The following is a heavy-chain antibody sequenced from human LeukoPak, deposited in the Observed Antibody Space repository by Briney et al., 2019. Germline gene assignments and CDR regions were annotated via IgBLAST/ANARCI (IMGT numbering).Heavy chain of an antibody. V-gene: IGHV1-18*01. D-gene: IGHD1-26*01. CDR2: ISAYNGNT. Sequence: ASVKVSCKASGYTFTSYGISWVRQAPGQGLEWMGWISAYNGNTNYAQKLQGRVTMTTDTSTSTAYMELRSLRSDDTAVYYCARTPLDGGSSMEGAFDIWGQGTMVTVSS. CDR3: ARTPLDGGSSMEGAFDI. J-gene: IGHJ3*02. CDR1: GYTFTSYG.